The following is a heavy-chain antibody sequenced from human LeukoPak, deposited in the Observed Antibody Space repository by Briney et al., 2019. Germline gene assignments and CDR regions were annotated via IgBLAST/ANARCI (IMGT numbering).Heavy chain of an antibody. Sequence: GASVKVSCKASGGTFSSYAISWVRQAPGQGLEWMGGIIPIFGTANYAQKFQGRVTITADESTSTAYMELSSLRSEDTAVYYCARGGYSYGSGDYYYMDVWGKGTTVTVSS. CDR3: ARGGYSYGSGDYYYMDV. D-gene: IGHD5-18*01. J-gene: IGHJ6*03. CDR1: GGTFSSYA. V-gene: IGHV1-69*13. CDR2: IIPIFGTA.